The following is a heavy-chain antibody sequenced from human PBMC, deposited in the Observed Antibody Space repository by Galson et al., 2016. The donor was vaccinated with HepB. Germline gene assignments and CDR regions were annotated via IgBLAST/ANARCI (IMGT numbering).Heavy chain of an antibody. Sequence: PALVKPTQTLTLTCTFSGFSLSTSGMCVSWIRQPPGKALGWLALIDWDDDKYYSTSLKTRLTISKDTSKNQVVLTMTNMDPVDTATYYCARARYCSSTSPVDYWGQGTLVTVSS. CDR2: IDWDDDK. J-gene: IGHJ4*02. CDR3: ARARYCSSTSPVDY. CDR1: GFSLSTSGMC. D-gene: IGHD2-2*01. V-gene: IGHV2-70*01.